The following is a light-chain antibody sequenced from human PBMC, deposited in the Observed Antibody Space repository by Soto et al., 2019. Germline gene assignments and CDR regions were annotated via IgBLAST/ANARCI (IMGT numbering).Light chain of an antibody. CDR3: SSYTTGGSYV. CDR2: DVS. J-gene: IGLJ1*01. Sequence: QSALTQPASVSGSPGLSIAISCTGTSRDVGGYNSVSWYQQQPGKVPKLIIYDVSRRPSGVSNRFSGSKSGNTASLTISGLQAEDEGDYYCSSYTTGGSYVFGSGTKVTVL. CDR1: SRDVGGYNS. V-gene: IGLV2-14*01.